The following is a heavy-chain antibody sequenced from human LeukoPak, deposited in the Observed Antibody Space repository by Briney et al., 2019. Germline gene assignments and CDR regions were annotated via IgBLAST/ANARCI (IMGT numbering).Heavy chain of an antibody. CDR2: ISAYNGNT. CDR1: GYTFTSYG. V-gene: IGHV1-18*01. Sequence: ASVKVSCKASGYTFTSYGISWVRQAPGQGLEWMGWISAYNGNTNYAQKFQGRVTITADESTSTAYMELSSLRSEDTAVYYCSYVEYSSSWYVSGYWGQGTLVTVSS. D-gene: IGHD6-13*01. CDR3: SYVEYSSSWYVSGY. J-gene: IGHJ4*02.